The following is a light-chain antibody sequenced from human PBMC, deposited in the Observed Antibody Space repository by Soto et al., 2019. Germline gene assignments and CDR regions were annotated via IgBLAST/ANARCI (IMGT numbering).Light chain of an antibody. CDR2: KVS. Sequence: DAVLTQSPLSLPATLGHPASISCRSSQSLEYSDGGTYLNWYHQRPGQSPRRLIYKVSNRDSGVPDRFSGSGSGTAFTLKISRVETEDVGVYYCMKGSYWPWKFGQGTKVDIK. V-gene: IGKV2-30*01. CDR1: QSLEYSDGGTY. J-gene: IGKJ1*01. CDR3: MKGSYWPWK.